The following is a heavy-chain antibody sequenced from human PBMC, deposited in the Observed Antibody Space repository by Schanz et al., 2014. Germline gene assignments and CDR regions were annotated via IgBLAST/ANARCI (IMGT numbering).Heavy chain of an antibody. V-gene: IGHV3-11*01. Sequence: QVQLVESGGGLVKPGGSLRLSCAASGFIFNDYYMNWIRQAPGKGLEWLSYISRDGTTSYYADSVKGRFTISRDNAKNSLYLEMTSLRGEDTAVYYCARENLNWEAFDIWGKGTEGSVSS. CDR3: ARENLNWEAFDI. CDR1: GFIFNDYY. CDR2: ISRDGTTS. J-gene: IGHJ3*02. D-gene: IGHD7-27*01.